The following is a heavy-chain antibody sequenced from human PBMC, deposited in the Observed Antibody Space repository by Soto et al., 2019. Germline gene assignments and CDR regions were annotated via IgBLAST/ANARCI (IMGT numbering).Heavy chain of an antibody. V-gene: IGHV4-61*01. Sequence: PSETLSLTCTVSGASVRSGNYYWSWIRQPPGKGLECIGYIYYSGTTNYNPSLKSRVTISLDTSKNQFSLKLSSVTAADTAVYYCAREERGYSYGSYFDYWGQGGLVTVSS. CDR1: GASVRSGNYY. D-gene: IGHD5-18*01. CDR3: AREERGYSYGSYFDY. J-gene: IGHJ4*02. CDR2: IYYSGTT.